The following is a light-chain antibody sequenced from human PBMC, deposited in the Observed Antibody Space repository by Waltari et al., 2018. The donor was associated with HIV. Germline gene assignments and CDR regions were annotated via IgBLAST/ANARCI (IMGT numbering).Light chain of an antibody. V-gene: IGLV2-14*01. J-gene: IGLJ3*02. Sequence: QSVLTQPASVSGSPGQSITISCTGTNSAVGDYNYVSWYQQHPGKAPKLLIYEVTHTPSGISSRFSGFKSGNTASMTISGLQAEDEADYYCSSYTATTAILFGGGTKVTVL. CDR3: SSYTATTAIL. CDR2: EVT. CDR1: NSAVGDYNY.